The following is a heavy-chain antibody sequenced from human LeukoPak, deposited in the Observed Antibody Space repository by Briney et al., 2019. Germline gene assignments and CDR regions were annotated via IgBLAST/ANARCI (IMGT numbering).Heavy chain of an antibody. J-gene: IGHJ4*02. CDR2: MNPNSGGT. V-gene: IGHV1-2*02. Sequence: ASVKVSCKASGYTFTSYDINWVRQATGQGLEWMGWMNPNSGGTNYAQKFQGRVTMTRDTSITTVYMDLSSLRSDDTAVYYCARDLATVATPYFDYWGQGTLVTVSS. D-gene: IGHD4-23*01. CDR1: GYTFTSYD. CDR3: ARDLATVATPYFDY.